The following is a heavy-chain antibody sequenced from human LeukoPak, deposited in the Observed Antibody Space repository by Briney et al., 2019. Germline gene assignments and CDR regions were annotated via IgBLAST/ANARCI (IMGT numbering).Heavy chain of an antibody. CDR3: ARDSGYRSVDY. J-gene: IGHJ4*02. V-gene: IGHV3-23*01. D-gene: IGHD5-18*01. Sequence: GGSLRLSCAASGFTFSSYAMSGGRQAPGKGLEWVSTISGSGGSTYYADSVKGRFTISTDNAKNSLYLQMNSLRGEDTAVYYCARDSGYRSVDYWGQGTLVTVSS. CDR1: GFTFSSYA. CDR2: ISGSGGST.